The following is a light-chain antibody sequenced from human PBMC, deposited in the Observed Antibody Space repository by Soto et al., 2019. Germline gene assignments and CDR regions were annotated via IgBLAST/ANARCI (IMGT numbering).Light chain of an antibody. V-gene: IGLV3-21*02. CDR2: DDS. CDR3: QVWDSSSDHYV. Sequence: SYELTQPPSVSVAPGQTARISCGGTNIGIKSVHWYRQKPGQAPVLVVYDDSDRPSGIPERFSGSNSGNTATLAVSRVEAGDEADYYCQVWDSSSDHYVFGTGTKLTVL. J-gene: IGLJ1*01. CDR1: NIGIKS.